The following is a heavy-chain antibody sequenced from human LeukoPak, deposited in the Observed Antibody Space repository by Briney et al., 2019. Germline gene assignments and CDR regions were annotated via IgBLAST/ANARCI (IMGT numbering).Heavy chain of an antibody. CDR1: GFTFSSYG. CDR2: ISGSGGST. V-gene: IGHV3-23*01. CDR3: ARDAEGIQN. Sequence: PGGSLRLSCAASGFTFSSYGMSWVRQAPGKGLEWVSAISGSGGSTYYADSVKGRFTISRDNANNSLYLQMNSLRAEDTAVYYCARDAEGIQNWGLGTLVTVSS. J-gene: IGHJ4*02. D-gene: IGHD1-14*01.